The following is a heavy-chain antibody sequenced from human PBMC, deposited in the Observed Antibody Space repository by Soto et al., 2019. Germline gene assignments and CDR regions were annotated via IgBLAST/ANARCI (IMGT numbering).Heavy chain of an antibody. CDR2: INPIFGTA. CDR3: ARLGVTGTTRAYFDY. J-gene: IGHJ4*02. CDR1: GYTFTSYY. Sequence: QVQLVQSGAEVKKPGASVKVSCKASGYTFTSYYMHWVRQAPGQGLEWMGIINPIFGTANYAQKFQGRVTITADESTSTAYMELSSLRSEDTAVYYCARLGVTGTTRAYFDYWGQGTLVTVSS. D-gene: IGHD1-7*01. V-gene: IGHV1-46*01.